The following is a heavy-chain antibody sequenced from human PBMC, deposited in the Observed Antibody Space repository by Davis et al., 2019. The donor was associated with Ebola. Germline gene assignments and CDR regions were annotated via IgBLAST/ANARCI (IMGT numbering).Heavy chain of an antibody. CDR3: ARPRYCSGGSCYYLYDY. CDR2: INHSGST. V-gene: IGHV4-34*01. J-gene: IGHJ4*02. CDR1: GGSFSGYY. D-gene: IGHD2-15*01. Sequence: SETLSLTCAVYGGSFSGYYWSWIRQPPGKGLEWIGEINHSGSTNYNPSLKSRVTISVDTSTNQFSLKLSSVTAADTAVYYCARPRYCSGGSCYYLYDYWGQGTLVTVSS.